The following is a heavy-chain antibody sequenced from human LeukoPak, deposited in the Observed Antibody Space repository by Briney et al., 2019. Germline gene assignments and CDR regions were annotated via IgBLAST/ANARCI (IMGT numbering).Heavy chain of an antibody. J-gene: IGHJ3*02. CDR1: GDSISSSSYY. D-gene: IGHD6-19*01. V-gene: IGHV4-39*07. CDR3: ARVSGWARYAFDI. Sequence: KASETLSLTCTVSGDSISSSSYYWGWIRQPPGKGLEWIGSIYYSGSTYYNPSLKSRVTISVDTSKDQFSLKLSSVTAADTAVYYCARVSGWARYAFDIWGQGTMVTVSS. CDR2: IYYSGST.